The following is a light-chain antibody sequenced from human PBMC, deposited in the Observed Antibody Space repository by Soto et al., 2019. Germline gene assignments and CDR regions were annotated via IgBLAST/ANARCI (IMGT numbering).Light chain of an antibody. Sequence: EIVLTQSPGTLSLSPWERATLSCRASQSVSSSFVAWFQQKPGQAPRLLIYGTSSRATGIPDRFSGSGSGTDFTLTINGLEPEDFAMYFCQQYGSSPWTFGQGTKVEIK. V-gene: IGKV3-20*01. CDR1: QSVSSSF. CDR3: QQYGSSPWT. CDR2: GTS. J-gene: IGKJ1*01.